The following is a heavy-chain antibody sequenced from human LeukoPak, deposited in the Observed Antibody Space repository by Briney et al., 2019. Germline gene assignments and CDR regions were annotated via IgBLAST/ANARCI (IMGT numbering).Heavy chain of an antibody. CDR2: INPNSGGT. Sequence: ASVKVSCKASGYTFTGYYMHWVRQAPGQGLEWMGWINPNSGGTNYAQKFQGWVTMTRDTSISTAYMELSRLRSDDTAVYYCARGGPIWGVILGWFDPWGQGTLVTVSS. D-gene: IGHD3-16*02. J-gene: IGHJ5*02. V-gene: IGHV1-2*04. CDR3: ARGGPIWGVILGWFDP. CDR1: GYTFTGYY.